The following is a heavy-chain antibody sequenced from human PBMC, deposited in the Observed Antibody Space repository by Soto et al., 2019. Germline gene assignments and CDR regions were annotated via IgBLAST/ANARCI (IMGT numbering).Heavy chain of an antibody. J-gene: IGHJ4*02. Sequence: PSETLSLTCAVYGRSFSGYYWSWIRQPPGKGLEWIGEINHSGSTNYNPSLKRRVTISVDTSKNQFSLKLSSVTAADTAVYFCSRGGRAYRSGWSYHFDYWGQGTLVTVSS. CDR2: INHSGST. CDR1: GRSFSGYY. CDR3: SRGGRAYRSGWSYHFDY. V-gene: IGHV4-34*01. D-gene: IGHD6-19*01.